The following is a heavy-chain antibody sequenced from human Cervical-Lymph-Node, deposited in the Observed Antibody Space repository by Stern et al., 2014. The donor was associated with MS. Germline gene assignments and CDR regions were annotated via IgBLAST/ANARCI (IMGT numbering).Heavy chain of an antibody. Sequence: EVQLVESGGGLVQPGGSLRLSCAASGFPLRIYSMNWVRQAPGKGLAWVSYISTISTIYYADSVKGRFTISRDNAKNSLYLQMNSLRAEDTAVYFCARDDWVERLDSWGQGTLVTVSS. CDR2: ISTISTI. V-gene: IGHV3-48*01. D-gene: IGHD1-1*01. J-gene: IGHJ5*01. CDR3: ARDDWVERLDS. CDR1: GFPLRIYS.